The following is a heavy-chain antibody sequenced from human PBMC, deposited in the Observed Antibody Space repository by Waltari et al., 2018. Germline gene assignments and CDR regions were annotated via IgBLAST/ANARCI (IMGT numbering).Heavy chain of an antibody. CDR2: IYYSGST. J-gene: IGHJ4*02. Sequence: QVQLQESGPGLVKPSETLSLTCTVSGGSISRYYWSWIRQPPGKGLEWIGYIYYSGSTNYNPSLKSRVTISVDTSKNQFSLKLSSVTAADTAVYYCARALTIFGVVIDYWGQGTLVTVSS. CDR1: GGSISRYY. V-gene: IGHV4-59*01. D-gene: IGHD3-3*01. CDR3: ARALTIFGVVIDY.